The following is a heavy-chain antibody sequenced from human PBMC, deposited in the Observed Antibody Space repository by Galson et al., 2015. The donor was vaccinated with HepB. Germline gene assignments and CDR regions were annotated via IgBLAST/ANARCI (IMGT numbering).Heavy chain of an antibody. CDR1: GFTFSNAW. CDR3: TTAGPSLWFGELEYYYGMDV. V-gene: IGHV3-15*01. CDR2: IKSKTDGGTT. Sequence: SLRLSCAASGFTFSNAWMSWVRQAPGKGLEWVGRIKSKTDGGTTDYAAPVKGRFTISRDDSKNTLYLQMNSLKTEDTAVYYCTTAGPSLWFGELEYYYGMDVWGQGTTVTASS. J-gene: IGHJ6*02. D-gene: IGHD3-10*01.